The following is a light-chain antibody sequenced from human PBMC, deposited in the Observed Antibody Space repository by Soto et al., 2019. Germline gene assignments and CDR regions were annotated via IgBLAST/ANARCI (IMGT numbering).Light chain of an antibody. Sequence: DIQMTQSPSTLSASIRDRVTITCRASQSISSWLAWYQQKPGKAPKLLIYKASSLESGVPSRFSGSGSGTEFTLTISSLQPDDFATYYCQQYNSSPWTFGQGTNVDI. V-gene: IGKV1-5*03. CDR3: QQYNSSPWT. CDR1: QSISSW. CDR2: KAS. J-gene: IGKJ1*01.